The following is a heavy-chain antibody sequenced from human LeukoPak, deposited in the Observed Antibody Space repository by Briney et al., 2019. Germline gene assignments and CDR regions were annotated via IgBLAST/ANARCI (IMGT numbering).Heavy chain of an antibody. CDR3: ARAGRRLFGVLIPLSFDY. CDR1: GGTFRSNP. J-gene: IGHJ4*02. V-gene: IGHV1-69*06. CDR2: IISIFGTT. D-gene: IGHD3-3*01. Sequence: ASVKVSCKASGGTFRSNPVSWVRQAPGQGLEWMGQIISIFGTTNYAQKFQGRLTLTADKSTGTAYMELYSLTSDDTAVYYCARAGRRLFGVLIPLSFDYWGQGTPVTVSS.